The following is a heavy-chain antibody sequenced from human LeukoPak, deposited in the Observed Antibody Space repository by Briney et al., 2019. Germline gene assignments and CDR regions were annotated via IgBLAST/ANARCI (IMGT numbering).Heavy chain of an antibody. Sequence: ASVKVSCKASGYTFTSYAMHWVRQAPGQRLEWMGWINAGNGNTKYSQKFQGRVTITRDTSASTAYMELSSLRSEDTAVYYCARVKVGASDFDYWGQGTLVTASS. D-gene: IGHD1-26*01. CDR2: INAGNGNT. J-gene: IGHJ4*02. V-gene: IGHV1-3*01. CDR1: GYTFTSYA. CDR3: ARVKVGASDFDY.